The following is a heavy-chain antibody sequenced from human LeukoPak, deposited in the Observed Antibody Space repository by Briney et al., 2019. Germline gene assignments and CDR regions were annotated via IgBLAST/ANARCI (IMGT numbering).Heavy chain of an antibody. CDR1: GYTFTSYG. CDR3: AREGYGGNSGNYYYYGMDV. V-gene: IGHV1-18*01. D-gene: IGHD4-23*01. CDR2: ISAYNGNT. Sequence: ASVKVSCRASGYTFTSYGISWVRLAPGQGLEWMGWISAYNGNTNYAQKLQGRVTMTTDTSTSTAYMELRSLRSDDTAVYYCAREGYGGNSGNYYYYGMDVWGQGTTVTVSS. J-gene: IGHJ6*02.